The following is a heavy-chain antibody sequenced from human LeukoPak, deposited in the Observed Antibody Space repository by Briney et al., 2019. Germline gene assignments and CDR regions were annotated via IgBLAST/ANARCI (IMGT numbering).Heavy chain of an antibody. Sequence: PSETLSLTCTVSGGSISSYYWSWIRQPAGKGLEWIGRIYTSGSINYNPSLKSRVTMSVDTSKNQFSLKLSSVTAADTAVYYCARMTVGSSGWYKSEYNWFDPWGQGTLVTVSS. CDR2: IYTSGSI. J-gene: IGHJ5*02. CDR1: GGSISSYY. V-gene: IGHV4-4*07. CDR3: ARMTVGSSGWYKSEYNWFDP. D-gene: IGHD6-19*01.